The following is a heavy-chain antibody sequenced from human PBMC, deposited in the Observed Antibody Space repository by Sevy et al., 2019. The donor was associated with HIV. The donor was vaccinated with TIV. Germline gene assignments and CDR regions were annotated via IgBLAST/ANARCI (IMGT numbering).Heavy chain of an antibody. CDR3: AGSPPGNYFDY. CDR2: IYYSGST. D-gene: IGHD3-10*01. J-gene: IGHJ4*02. V-gene: IGHV4-31*03. CDR1: GGSISSGGYY. Sequence: SETLSLTCTVSGGSISSGGYYWSWIRQHPGKGLEWIGYIYYSGSTYYNPSLKSRVTISVDTSKDQFSLKLSSVTAADTAVYYCAGSPPGNYFDYWGQGTLVTVSS.